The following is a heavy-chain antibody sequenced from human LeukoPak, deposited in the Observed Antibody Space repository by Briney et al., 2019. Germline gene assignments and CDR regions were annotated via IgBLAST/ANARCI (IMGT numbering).Heavy chain of an antibody. CDR1: GYTLTELS. Sequence: GASVKVSCKVSGYTLTELSMHWVRQAPGKGLEWMGGFDPEDGETIYAQKFQGRVTMTEDTSTDTAYMELSSLRSEDTAVYYCATRGPDEIDLGKYYFDYWGQGTLVTVSS. J-gene: IGHJ4*02. CDR3: ATRGPDEIDLGKYYFDY. D-gene: IGHD1-14*01. V-gene: IGHV1-24*01. CDR2: FDPEDGET.